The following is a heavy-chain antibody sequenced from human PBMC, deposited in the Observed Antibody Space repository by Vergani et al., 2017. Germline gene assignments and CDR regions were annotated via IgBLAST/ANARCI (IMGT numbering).Heavy chain of an antibody. CDR3: ASDPGSLSGDYVWFDP. CDR1: GFTFSSYS. J-gene: IGHJ5*02. D-gene: IGHD4-17*01. Sequence: EVQLVESGGGLVKPGGSLRLSCAASGFTFSSYSMNWVRQAPGKGLEWVSSISSSSSYIYYADSVKGRFTISRDNAKNSLYLQMNSLRAEDTAVYYCASDPGSLSGDYVWFDPWGQGTLVTVSS. V-gene: IGHV3-21*01. CDR2: ISSSSSYI.